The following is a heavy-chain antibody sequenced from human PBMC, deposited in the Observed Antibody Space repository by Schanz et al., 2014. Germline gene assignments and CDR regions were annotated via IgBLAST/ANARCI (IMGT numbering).Heavy chain of an antibody. V-gene: IGHV3-48*01. Sequence: EVQLAESGGGLVQPGGSLRLSCAASGFGFSSYSMNWVRQAPGKGPEWVSYIRSSSTPIYYADSVKGRFTISRDNAKNSLYLQMNSLRAEDTAVYYCARKMKLGVYGGKGHDSLDIWGQGTMVTVSS. CDR1: GFGFSSYS. D-gene: IGHD4-17*01. CDR2: IRSSSTPI. CDR3: ARKMKLGVYGGKGHDSLDI. J-gene: IGHJ3*02.